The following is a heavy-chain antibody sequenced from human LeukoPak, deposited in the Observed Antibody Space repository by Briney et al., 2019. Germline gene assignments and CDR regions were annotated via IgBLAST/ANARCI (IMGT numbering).Heavy chain of an antibody. CDR3: AKYAYNWNAPDGFDM. CDR1: RFSFSDYD. V-gene: IGHV3-30*18. J-gene: IGHJ3*02. Sequence: GGSLRLSCRASRFSFSDYDMHWVRQAPGKGLEWVAVISYDGSRKYYGDSVKGRFTISRDNSESTLFLQMNSLRTDDTSVYFCAKYAYNWNAPDGFDMWGQGTIVIVSS. CDR2: ISYDGSRK. D-gene: IGHD1-1*01.